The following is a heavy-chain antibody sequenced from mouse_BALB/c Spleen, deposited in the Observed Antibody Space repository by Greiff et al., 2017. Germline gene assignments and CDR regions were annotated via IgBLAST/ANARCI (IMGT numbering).Heavy chain of an antibody. J-gene: IGHJ3*01. CDR1: GFNITDYY. CDR2: IDPGNGNT. Sequence: VHVKQPGAELVRPGALVKLSCKASGFNITDYYMHWVKQRPEQGLEWIGGIDPGNGNTTYDPKFQGKASITADTSSNTAYLQLSSLTSEDTAVYYGARGWYHGYGLAYWGQGTLVTVSA. D-gene: IGHD1-2*01. V-gene: IGHV14-1*02. CDR3: ARGWYHGYGLAY.